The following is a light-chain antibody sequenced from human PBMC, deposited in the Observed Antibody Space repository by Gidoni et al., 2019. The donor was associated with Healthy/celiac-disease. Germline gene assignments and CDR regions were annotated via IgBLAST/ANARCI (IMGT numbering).Light chain of an antibody. V-gene: IGKV1-33*01. J-gene: IGKJ2*01. CDR1: QDISND. CDR2: DAS. Sequence: DIQMTQSPSSLSASVGVRVTITCQASQDISNDLNWYQQKPGKAPKLLIYDASNLETGVPSRFSGSGSGTDFTFTIRSLQPEDIATYYCQQYDNLPRTFGQGTKLEIK. CDR3: QQYDNLPRT.